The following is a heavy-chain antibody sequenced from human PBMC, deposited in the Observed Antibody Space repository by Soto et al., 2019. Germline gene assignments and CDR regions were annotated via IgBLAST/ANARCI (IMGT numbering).Heavy chain of an antibody. J-gene: IGHJ4*02. Sequence: HPGGSLRLSCAASGFTFSSYAMHWVRQAPGKGLEWVAVISYDGSSKYYADSVKGRFTISRDNSKNTLYLQMNSLRAEDTAVYYCAREEDCSSTSCPVDYWGQGTLVTVSS. CDR3: AREEDCSSTSCPVDY. CDR2: ISYDGSSK. V-gene: IGHV3-30-3*01. D-gene: IGHD2-2*01. CDR1: GFTFSSYA.